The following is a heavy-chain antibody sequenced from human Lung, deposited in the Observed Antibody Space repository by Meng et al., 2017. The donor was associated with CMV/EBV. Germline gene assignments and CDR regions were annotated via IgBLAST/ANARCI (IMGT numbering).Heavy chain of an antibody. CDR1: GGSFSGYY. D-gene: IGHD3/OR15-3a*01. CDR2: INHSGIT. V-gene: IGHV4-34*01. J-gene: IGHJ6*02. Sequence: GSLRLSXAVYGGSFSGYYWTWFRQPPGKGLEWIGEINHSGITNYNPSLKSPVTISVDTSKNQFSLKVSSVTAADTAVYYCARGNRGLDEVVRGGYYYYGLDVWGQGTMVTVSS. CDR3: ARGNRGLDEVVRGGYYYYGLDV.